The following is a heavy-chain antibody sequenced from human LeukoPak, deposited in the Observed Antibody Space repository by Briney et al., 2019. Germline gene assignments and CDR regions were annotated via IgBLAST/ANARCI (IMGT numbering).Heavy chain of an antibody. V-gene: IGHV4-34*01. J-gene: IGHJ6*04. CDR2: INHSGRT. CDR1: GASFSDSY. CDR3: ARTPKGSGSYYNGDPYYYYDMDV. Sequence: SETLSLTCAVYGASFSDSYWTWIRQPPGKGLEWIGEINHSGRTNYNPSLKSRVIISVDTSKNQFSLRLSSVTAADTAVYYCARTPKGSGSYYNGDPYYYYDMDVWGKGTTVTVSS. D-gene: IGHD3-10*01.